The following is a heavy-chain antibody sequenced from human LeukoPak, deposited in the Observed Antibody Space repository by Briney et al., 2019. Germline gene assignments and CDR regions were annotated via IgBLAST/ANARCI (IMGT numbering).Heavy chain of an antibody. CDR3: ARDGEVLRYFDWLLVTAYYFDY. Sequence: ASVKVSCKASGYTFTGYYMHWVRQAPGQGLEWMGWVNPNSGGTNYAQKFQGRVTMTTDTSTSTAYMELRSLRSDDTAVYYCARDGEVLRYFDWLLVTAYYFDYWGQGTLVTVSS. V-gene: IGHV1-2*02. CDR2: VNPNSGGT. D-gene: IGHD3-9*01. J-gene: IGHJ4*02. CDR1: GYTFTGYY.